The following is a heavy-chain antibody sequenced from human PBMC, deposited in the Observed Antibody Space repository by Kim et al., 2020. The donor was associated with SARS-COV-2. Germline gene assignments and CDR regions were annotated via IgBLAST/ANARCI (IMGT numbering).Heavy chain of an antibody. CDR2: ISYDGSNK. V-gene: IGHV3-30*18. CDR1: GFTFISYG. CDR3: AKGASSGSYSLFDY. D-gene: IGHD1-26*01. J-gene: IGHJ4*02. Sequence: GGSLRLSCAASGFTFISYGMHWVRQAPGKGLEWVAVISYDGSNKYYADSVKGRFTISRDNSKNTLYLQMNSLRAEDTAVYYCAKGASSGSYSLFDYWGQGTLVTVSS.